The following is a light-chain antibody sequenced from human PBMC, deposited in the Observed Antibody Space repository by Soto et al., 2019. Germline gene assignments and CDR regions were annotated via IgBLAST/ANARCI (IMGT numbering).Light chain of an antibody. CDR2: AAS. CDR1: QGIRND. Sequence: AIQMIQSPSSLSASVGDRVTITCRASQGIRNDLGWYQQKPGKAPKLLIYAASSLQSGVPSRFSGSGSDTDFTLTISSLQPEDFATYYCLQDYNYPRTFGQGTKVEIK. J-gene: IGKJ1*01. V-gene: IGKV1-6*01. CDR3: LQDYNYPRT.